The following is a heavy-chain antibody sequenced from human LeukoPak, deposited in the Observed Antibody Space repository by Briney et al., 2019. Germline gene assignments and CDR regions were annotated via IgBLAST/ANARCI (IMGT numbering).Heavy chain of an antibody. Sequence: PGGSLRLSCAASGFTVSNNYLSWVRRAPGKGLEWVSVIYSDDSTYYIDSVKGRFTISRDNSKNTMYLQMNSLRAEDTAVYYCARSRYDTSGSPHYFDYWGQGTLVTVSS. D-gene: IGHD3-22*01. CDR1: GFTVSNNY. CDR2: IYSDDST. J-gene: IGHJ4*02. CDR3: ARSRYDTSGSPHYFDY. V-gene: IGHV3-53*01.